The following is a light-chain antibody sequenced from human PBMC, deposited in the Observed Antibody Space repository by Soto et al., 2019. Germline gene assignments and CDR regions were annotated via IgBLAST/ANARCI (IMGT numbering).Light chain of an antibody. CDR3: QQRSTWPYT. Sequence: EIVLTQSPATLSLSPGERATLSCRASQSVSRYLAWYQQKPGQVPRLLIYDASTRATGIPARFSGSGSGTDFTLTISSLEPEDFAVYYCQQRSTWPYTFGQGTKVEIK. CDR1: QSVSRY. J-gene: IGKJ2*01. CDR2: DAS. V-gene: IGKV3-11*01.